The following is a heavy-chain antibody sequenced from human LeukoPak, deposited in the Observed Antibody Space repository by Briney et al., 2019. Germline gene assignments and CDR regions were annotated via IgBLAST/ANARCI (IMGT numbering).Heavy chain of an antibody. V-gene: IGHV3-23*01. CDR3: AREGRYNYLFDY. Sequence: TGGSLRLSCSASGFTFSSYALRWVRQAPGKGLEWVSSVRGGAGRTFYADSVKGRFPISRENYKNSLYLQMHTLKAEDASVLYFAREGRYNYLFDYWGQGTLDTVSS. J-gene: IGHJ4*02. CDR2: VRGGAGRT. CDR1: GFTFSSYA. D-gene: IGHD5-24*01.